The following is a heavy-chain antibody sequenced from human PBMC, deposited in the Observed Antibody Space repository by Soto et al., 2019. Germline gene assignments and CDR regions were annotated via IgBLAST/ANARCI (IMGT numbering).Heavy chain of an antibody. CDR3: AKEDPSGRYSLDY. V-gene: IGHV3-30*18. CDR2: ISYYGTNE. CDR1: GYTFSGYG. Sequence: QAHLEQSGAELKRPGASVKVSCKASGYTFSGYGMHWVRQAPGKGLEWVAVISYYGTNEYYEDSVKGRFTISRDNSKNTLYLQMNSLRIEDTAVYFCAKEDPSGRYSLDYWGQGSQVTVSS. J-gene: IGHJ4*02. D-gene: IGHD1-26*01.